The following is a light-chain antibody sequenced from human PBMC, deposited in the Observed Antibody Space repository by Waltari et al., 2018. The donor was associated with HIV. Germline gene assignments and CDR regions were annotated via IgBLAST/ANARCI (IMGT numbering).Light chain of an antibody. J-gene: IGLJ2*01. CDR2: END. CDR3: QTWDSGLNAIV. V-gene: IGLV1-51*01. CDR1: TSNIAKNF. Sequence: QSLLTQPPSVSAAPGQQVTISCSGNTSNIAKNFVSWYRHAPGAAPKLLIFENDHRAAGIPDRFSASTFGASAALTITALQGDDEADCYCQTWDSGLNAIVFGAGTKLTVL.